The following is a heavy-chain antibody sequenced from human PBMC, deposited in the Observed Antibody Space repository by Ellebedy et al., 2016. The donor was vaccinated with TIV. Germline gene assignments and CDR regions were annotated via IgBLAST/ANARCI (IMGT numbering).Heavy chain of an antibody. D-gene: IGHD3-10*01. J-gene: IGHJ4*02. CDR2: IYYTGTT. CDR3: ARIGGVSFGERPIDY. Sequence: PGGSLRLSCIVSGGSISRYYWSWIRQPPGRGLEWIGNIYYTGTTNYTPSLQSRVTISLDTSTNQFSLRLTPVTAADTAVYYCARIGGVSFGERPIDYWGQGTLVTVSS. CDR1: GGSISRYY. V-gene: IGHV4-59*01.